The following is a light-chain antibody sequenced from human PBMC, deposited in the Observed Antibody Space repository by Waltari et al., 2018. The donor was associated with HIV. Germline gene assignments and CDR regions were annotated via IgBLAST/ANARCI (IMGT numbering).Light chain of an antibody. CDR1: QSVSSK. CDR3: EQYDNWPCT. V-gene: IGKV3-15*01. Sequence: IVMTQSPPILPVSPGDRHTLSWKAGQSVSSKLAWYQQKPSQAPRLLNYDASTRATSVPDRFSGEGYGTEFTLNISSLRSDNFAIYFGEQYDNWPCTFGQGTKVEV. J-gene: IGKJ1*01. CDR2: DAS.